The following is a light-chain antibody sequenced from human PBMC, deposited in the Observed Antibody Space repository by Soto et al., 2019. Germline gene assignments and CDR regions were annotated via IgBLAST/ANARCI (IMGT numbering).Light chain of an antibody. J-gene: IGLJ1*01. CDR3: SSYTSSNTLYV. CDR1: SSDVGGYNY. Sequence: QSALTQPASVSGSPGQSITISCTGTSSDVGGYNYVSWYQQHPGKAPKLMIYDVSNRPSGVSNRFSGSKSGNTASLSISGLHAEDEADYYCSSYTSSNTLYVFGTGTKVTV. V-gene: IGLV2-14*03. CDR2: DVS.